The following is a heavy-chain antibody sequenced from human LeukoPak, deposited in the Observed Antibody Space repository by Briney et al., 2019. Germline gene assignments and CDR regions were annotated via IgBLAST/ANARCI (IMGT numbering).Heavy chain of an antibody. D-gene: IGHD6-19*01. J-gene: IGHJ2*01. Sequence: PGGSLRLSCAASGFTVSSNYMSWVRQAPGKGLEWVSVIYSGGSTYYADSVKGRFTISRDNSKNTLYLQMNSLRAEDTAVYYCARNSPRIAVAGTKLRYFDLWGRGTLVTVSS. CDR3: ARNSPRIAVAGTKLRYFDL. V-gene: IGHV3-66*01. CDR2: IYSGGST. CDR1: GFTVSSNY.